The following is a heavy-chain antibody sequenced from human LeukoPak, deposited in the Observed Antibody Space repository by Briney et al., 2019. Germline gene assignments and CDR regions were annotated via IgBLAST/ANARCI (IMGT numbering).Heavy chain of an antibody. V-gene: IGHV6-1*01. D-gene: IGHD5-12*01. CDR3: AKGLRLENWFDP. CDR2: TYFRARWYK. J-gene: IGHJ5*02. Sequence: SQTLSLTFAISEDSVSSTSVAWNWIRQSPSRGLEWLGRTYFRARWYKEYAESVKSRVTINQDTSKNQFSLQLNSVTPEDTAVYYCAKGLRLENWFDPWGQGTLVTVSS. CDR1: EDSVSSTSVA.